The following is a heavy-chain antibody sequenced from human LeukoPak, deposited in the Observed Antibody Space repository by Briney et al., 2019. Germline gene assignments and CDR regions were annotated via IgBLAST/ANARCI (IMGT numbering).Heavy chain of an antibody. CDR3: ARRGIRTSYYYGMDV. Sequence: TSETLSLTCTVSGGSISSYYWSWIRQPPGKGLEWIGYIYYSGSTNYNPSLKSRVTISVDTSKNQFSLELSSVTAADTAVYYCARRGIRTSYYYGMDVWGQGTTVAVSS. CDR1: GGSISSYY. D-gene: IGHD1-14*01. CDR2: IYYSGST. J-gene: IGHJ6*02. V-gene: IGHV4-59*01.